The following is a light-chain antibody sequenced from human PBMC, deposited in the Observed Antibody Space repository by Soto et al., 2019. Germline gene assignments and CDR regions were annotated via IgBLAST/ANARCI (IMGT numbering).Light chain of an antibody. CDR3: QQYGSPWT. CDR2: GAS. CDR1: QTVTSGY. Sequence: EIVLTQSPGTLSLSPGERATLSCRASQTVTSGYLAWYQQQPGQAPRLLIYGASSRATGIPDRFSGSGSGTYFTLTISRLEPEDFAVYYCQQYGSPWTFGQGTTVEIK. V-gene: IGKV3-20*01. J-gene: IGKJ1*01.